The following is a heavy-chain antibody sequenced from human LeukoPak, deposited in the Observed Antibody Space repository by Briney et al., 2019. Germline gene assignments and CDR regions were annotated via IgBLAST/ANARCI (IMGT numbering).Heavy chain of an antibody. V-gene: IGHV3-33*06. D-gene: IGHD3-3*01. CDR3: AKDFKYDFWSGYSPAFDI. CDR2: IWYDGSNK. J-gene: IGHJ3*02. CDR1: GFTFSSYG. Sequence: GRPLRLSCAASGFTFSSYGMHWVRQAPGKGLEWVAVIWYDGSNKYYADYVKGRFTISRDNSKNTLYLQMNSLRAEDTAVYYCAKDFKYDFWSGYSPAFDIWGQGTMVTVSS.